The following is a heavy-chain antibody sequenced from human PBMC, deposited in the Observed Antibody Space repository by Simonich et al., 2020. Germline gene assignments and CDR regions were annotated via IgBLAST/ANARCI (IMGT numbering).Heavy chain of an antibody. CDR1: GYSISSGYY. D-gene: IGHD2-15*01. V-gene: IGHV4-38-2*01. CDR3: ARAHSRYCSGGSCYFDY. CDR2: IYHSGRP. Sequence: QVQLQESGPGLVKPSETLSLTCAVSGYSISSGYYWGWIRQPPGKGLEWIGSIYHSGRPYYNPSLKSRVTIAVDTSKNQFSLKLSSVTAADTAVYYCARAHSRYCSGGSCYFDYWGQGTLVTVSS. J-gene: IGHJ4*02.